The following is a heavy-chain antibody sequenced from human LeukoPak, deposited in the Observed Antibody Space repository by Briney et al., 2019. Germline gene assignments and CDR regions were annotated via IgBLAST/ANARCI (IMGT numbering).Heavy chain of an antibody. D-gene: IGHD1-26*01. CDR1: GFFFTGYY. CDR3: ARDTTTKRDAKCYFEY. V-gene: IGHV1-2*02. Sequence: ASVNVSFKASGFFFTGYYIHWVRQAPGQGREGMGWINPNNGGTNYAQKFQGRVTMTRDTSISTAYMELSRLRSDDTAVYYCARDTTTKRDAKCYFEYWGQGTLVTVSS. J-gene: IGHJ4*02. CDR2: INPNNGGT.